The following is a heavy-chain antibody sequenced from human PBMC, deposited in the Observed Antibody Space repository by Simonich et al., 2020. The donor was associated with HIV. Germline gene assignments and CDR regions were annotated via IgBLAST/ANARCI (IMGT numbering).Heavy chain of an antibody. CDR3: AGGGSISSVWADDY. J-gene: IGHJ4*02. Sequence: QVQLVESGGGVVQPGRSLRLSCAASGFTFSSYAMHWVRQAPGKGLEWVAVISYDGSNKYYADSVKGRFTSSRYNSKDTVYLQMNSLRAEDTAVYYCAGGGSISSVWADDYWGQGTLVTVSS. CDR1: GFTFSSYA. V-gene: IGHV3-30*07. D-gene: IGHD3-16*01. CDR2: ISYDGSNK.